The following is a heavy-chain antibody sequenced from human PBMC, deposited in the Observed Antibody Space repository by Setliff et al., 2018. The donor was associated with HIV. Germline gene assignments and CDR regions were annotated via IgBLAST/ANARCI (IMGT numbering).Heavy chain of an antibody. CDR3: ATDVSGYYDSSGPLRSPGIDY. CDR2: IRYDGSKS. Sequence: HPGGSLRLSCAASGFTFSSYGMHWVRQAPGKGLESVAFIRYDGSKSFYADSVKGRFSVSRDSSKSTLYLQMNSLRPEDTAVYYRATDVSGYYDSSGPLRSPGIDYWGQGAVVTVSS. D-gene: IGHD3-22*01. V-gene: IGHV3-30*02. J-gene: IGHJ4*02. CDR1: GFTFSSYG.